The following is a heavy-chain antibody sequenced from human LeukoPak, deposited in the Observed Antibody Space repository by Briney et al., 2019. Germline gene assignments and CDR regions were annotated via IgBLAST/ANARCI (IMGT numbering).Heavy chain of an antibody. CDR3: ARELRGYYYMDV. V-gene: IGHV3-48*01. CDR2: ISSSSSTI. Sequence: GGSLRLSCAASGFTFSSYEMNWVRQAPGKGLEWVSYISSSSSTIYYADSVKGRFTISRDNAKNSLYLQMNSLRAEDTAVYYCARELRGYYYMDVWGKGTTVTVSS. J-gene: IGHJ6*03. CDR1: GFTFSSYE. D-gene: IGHD4-17*01.